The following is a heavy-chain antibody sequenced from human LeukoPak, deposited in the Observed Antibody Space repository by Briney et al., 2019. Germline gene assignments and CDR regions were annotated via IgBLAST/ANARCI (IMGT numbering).Heavy chain of an antibody. CDR1: GLTLSSYA. Sequence: PGGSLRLSCAGSGLTLSSYAMSWVRRAPGKGLEWVSGISGGSTYYADSVKGRFTISRDNSKNTLYLQMNSLGAEDTAVYYCAPRSGGMDVWGRGTTVTVSS. CDR2: ISGGST. J-gene: IGHJ6*02. CDR3: APRSGGMDV. V-gene: IGHV3-23*01.